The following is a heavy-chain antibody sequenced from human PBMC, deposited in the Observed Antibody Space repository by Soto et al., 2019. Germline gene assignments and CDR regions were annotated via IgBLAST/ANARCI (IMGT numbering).Heavy chain of an antibody. CDR3: ARWGTAIAVAGTGVDYYYGMDV. D-gene: IGHD6-19*01. CDR2: IYYSGST. Sequence: SETLYLTCTVSGGSIISYYWSWIRQPPGKGLEWIGYIYYSGSTNYNPSLKSRVTISVDTSKNQFSLKLSSVTAADTAVYYCARWGTAIAVAGTGVDYYYGMDVWGRGTTVTVSS. V-gene: IGHV4-59*01. J-gene: IGHJ6*02. CDR1: GGSIISYY.